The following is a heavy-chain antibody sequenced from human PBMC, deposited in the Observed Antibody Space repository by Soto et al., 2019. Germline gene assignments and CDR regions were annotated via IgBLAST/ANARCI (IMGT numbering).Heavy chain of an antibody. J-gene: IGHJ4*02. D-gene: IGHD2-8*02. CDR2: VNHSGST. V-gene: IGHV4-34*01. Sequence: SETLSLTCGVYGGSFSGYYWSWIRQPPGKGLEWIGEVNHSGSTNYNPSLKSRVTISVDTSKNQFSLKLTSVTAADTAVYYCARDKITGRFDYWGQGTLVTVSS. CDR1: GGSFSGYY. CDR3: ARDKITGRFDY.